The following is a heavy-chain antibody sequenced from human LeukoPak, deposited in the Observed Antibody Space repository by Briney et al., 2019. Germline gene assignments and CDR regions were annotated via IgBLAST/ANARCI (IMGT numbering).Heavy chain of an antibody. CDR2: IKQDGSEK. J-gene: IGHJ4*02. CDR3: ARVDVAGDFDY. CDR1: GITLSNYG. D-gene: IGHD6-19*01. Sequence: GGSLRLSCVVSGITLSNYGMSWVRQAPGKGLEWVANIKQDGSEKYYVDSVKGRFTISRDNAKNSLYLQMNSLRAEDTAVYYCARVDVAGDFDYWGRGTLVTVSS. V-gene: IGHV3-7*01.